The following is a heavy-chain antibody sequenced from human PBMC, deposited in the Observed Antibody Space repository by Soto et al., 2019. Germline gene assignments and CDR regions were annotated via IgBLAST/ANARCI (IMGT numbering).Heavy chain of an antibody. CDR2: FYHSGST. D-gene: IGHD2-15*01. J-gene: IGHJ6*02. V-gene: IGHV4-4*02. CDR1: GGSINSNNW. CDR3: ARDHIYCSGGSCYGVTDV. Sequence: SETLSLTCAVSGGSINSNNWWSWVRQPPGKGLEWIGEFYHSGSTNYNPSLKSRVTISVDKSKNQSSLKLSSVTAADTAVYYCARDHIYCSGGSCYGVTDVWGQGTTVTVSS.